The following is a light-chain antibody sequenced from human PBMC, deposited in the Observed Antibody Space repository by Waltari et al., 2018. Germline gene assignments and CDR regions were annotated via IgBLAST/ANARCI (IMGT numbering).Light chain of an antibody. V-gene: IGLV2-18*02. CDR1: SDVGSYNR. J-gene: IGLJ2*01. Sequence: SDVGSYNRVSWYQQPPGTAPKLMIYEVSNRPSGVPDRFSGSKSGNTASLTISGLQAEDEADYYCSSYTSSSTLVFGGGTKLTVL. CDR3: SSYTSSSTLV. CDR2: EVS.